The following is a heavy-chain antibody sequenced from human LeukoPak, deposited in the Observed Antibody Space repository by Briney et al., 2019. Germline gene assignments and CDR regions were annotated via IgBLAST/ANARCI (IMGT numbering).Heavy chain of an antibody. CDR2: ISYDGSNK. V-gene: IGHV3-30-3*01. Sequence: GGSLRLSCAASGFTFSSYAMHWVRQAPGKGLEWVAVISYDGSNKYYADSVKGRFTISRDNSKNTLYLQMNSLRAEDTAVYYCARDPGYTGRFEYWGQGTLVTVSS. CDR3: ARDPGYTGRFEY. D-gene: IGHD5-18*01. J-gene: IGHJ4*02. CDR1: GFTFSSYA.